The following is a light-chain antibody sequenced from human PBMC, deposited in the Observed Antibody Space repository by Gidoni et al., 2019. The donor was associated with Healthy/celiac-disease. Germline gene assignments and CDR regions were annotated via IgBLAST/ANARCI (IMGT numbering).Light chain of an antibody. CDR3: HQSYSPPYT. J-gene: IGKJ2*01. CDR1: QSISSY. Sequence: DIQMTQSPSSLSASVGDRVTITCRASQSISSYLNWYQQKPGKAPKLLMYTASSLQGGVPSRFSGSGSGTDFTLTISSLQPEDFAPYYCHQSYSPPYTFGQGTKLEIK. CDR2: TAS. V-gene: IGKV1-39*01.